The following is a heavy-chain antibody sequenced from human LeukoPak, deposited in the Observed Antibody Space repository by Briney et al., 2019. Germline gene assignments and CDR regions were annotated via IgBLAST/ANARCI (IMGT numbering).Heavy chain of an antibody. V-gene: IGHV4-39*01. CDR1: GGSIIGRTSY. CDR2: INYSGST. D-gene: IGHD3-22*01. J-gene: IGHJ4*02. Sequence: PSETLSLTCTVSGGSIIGRTSYWGWIRQPPGKGLDWIGIINYSGSTYYNPSLRSRVTISVDTSKNQFSLKLNSVTASDTAVYYCARGYDYWGQGTLVTVSS. CDR3: ARGYDY.